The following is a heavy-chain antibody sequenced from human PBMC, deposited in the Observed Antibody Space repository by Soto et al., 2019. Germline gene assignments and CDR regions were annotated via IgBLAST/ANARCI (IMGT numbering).Heavy chain of an antibody. J-gene: IGHJ2*01. CDR3: AKDGGFDYGFWYFDL. CDR2: TSYDGSTK. D-gene: IGHD4-17*01. CDR1: GFTFSRYT. V-gene: IGHV3-30-3*01. Sequence: QVQLVESGGGVVQPGRSLRLSCAASGFTFSRYTMHWVRQAPGKGLEWVAVTSYDGSTKYYADSVKGRFTISRDNNNNTLFLHVNSIRAEATAVYYCAKDGGFDYGFWYFDLWGRGTLVTVSS.